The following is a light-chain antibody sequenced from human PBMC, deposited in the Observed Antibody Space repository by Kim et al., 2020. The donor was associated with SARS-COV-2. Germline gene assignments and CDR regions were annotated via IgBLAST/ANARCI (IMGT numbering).Light chain of an antibody. CDR3: SSYTSSITAV. Sequence: QSALTQPASVSGSPGQSITISCTGTSSDIGGYNYVSWYQQHPGKAPTLMIYDVTKRPSGVSNRLSGSKSGNTASLTISGLQAEDEADYYCSSYTSSITAVFGGGTQLTVL. V-gene: IGLV2-14*01. CDR2: DVT. J-gene: IGLJ2*01. CDR1: SSDIGGYNY.